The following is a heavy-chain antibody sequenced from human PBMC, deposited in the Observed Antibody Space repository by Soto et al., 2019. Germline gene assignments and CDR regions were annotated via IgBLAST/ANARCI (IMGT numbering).Heavy chain of an antibody. Sequence: GGSLRLSCATSGFTFNTYCMHWVRQAPGKGLEWVAIIWYDGSNKYYADSVKGRFTISRDNSKNTLSLQMNSLRAEDTALYYCARSDCTGAYCYSWPFNYGVDVWGQGTPVTVSS. J-gene: IGHJ6*02. CDR2: IWYDGSNK. CDR1: GFTFNTYC. D-gene: IGHD2-21*02. V-gene: IGHV3-33*08. CDR3: ARSDCTGAYCYSWPFNYGVDV.